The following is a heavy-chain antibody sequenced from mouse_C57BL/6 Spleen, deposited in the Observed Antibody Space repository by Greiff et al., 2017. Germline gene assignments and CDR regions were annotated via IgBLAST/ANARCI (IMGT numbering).Heavy chain of an antibody. CDR3: ARGPSYDGLRGFAY. CDR2: IDPSDSAT. J-gene: IGHJ3*01. V-gene: IGHV1-52*01. Sequence: QVQLQQPGAELVRPGSSVKLSCQASGYTFTSYWMHWVKQKPIQGLEWIGNIDPSDSATHYNQKFKDKATLTVDKSSSTAYMQLRRLTSEDSAVYYCARGPSYDGLRGFAYWGQGTLVTVSA. D-gene: IGHD2-3*01. CDR1: GYTFTSYW.